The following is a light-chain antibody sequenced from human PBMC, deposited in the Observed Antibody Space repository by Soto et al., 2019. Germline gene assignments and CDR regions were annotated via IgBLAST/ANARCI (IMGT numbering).Light chain of an antibody. CDR3: QQRSNWPLT. CDR1: QGVSSY. Sequence: IVLTQSPATLSLSPWERATLSCRASQGVSSYLAWYQQKPGQAPRLLIYDASNRATGIPARFSGSGSGTDFTLTISSLEPEDFAVYYCQQRSNWPLTFGGGTKVDIK. J-gene: IGKJ4*01. V-gene: IGKV3-11*01. CDR2: DAS.